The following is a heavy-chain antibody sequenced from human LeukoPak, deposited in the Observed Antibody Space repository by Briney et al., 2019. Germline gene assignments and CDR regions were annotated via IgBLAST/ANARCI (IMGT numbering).Heavy chain of an antibody. CDR2: ISSSSSYI. CDR1: GFTFSSYS. D-gene: IGHD6-19*01. J-gene: IGHJ5*02. Sequence: PGGSLRLSCAASGFTFSSYSMNWVRQAPGKGLEWVSSISSSSSYIYYADSVKGRFTISRDNAKNSLYLQMNSLRAEDTAVYHCARDLIAVAGTDPWGQGTLVTVSS. V-gene: IGHV3-21*01. CDR3: ARDLIAVAGTDP.